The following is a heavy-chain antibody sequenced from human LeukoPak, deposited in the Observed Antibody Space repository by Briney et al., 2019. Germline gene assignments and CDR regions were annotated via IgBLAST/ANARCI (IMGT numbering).Heavy chain of an antibody. CDR3: ATYYDSSGPTFDN. J-gene: IGHJ4*02. Sequence: SETLSLTCAVYGGSFSGYYWSWIRQAPGKGLEWIGYIYYSGTNYQNPSLKSRFTMSVDTSRNQFSLKLRSVTAADTAVYYCATYYDSSGPTFDNWGQGTPVTVSS. D-gene: IGHD3-22*01. V-gene: IGHV4-34*10. CDR1: GGSFSGYY. CDR2: IYYSGTN.